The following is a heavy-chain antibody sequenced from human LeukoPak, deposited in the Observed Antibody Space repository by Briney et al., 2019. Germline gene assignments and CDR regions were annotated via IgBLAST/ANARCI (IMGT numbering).Heavy chain of an antibody. CDR3: ARQGSSWPYYYYYYMDV. CDR2: IYYSGST. J-gene: IGHJ6*03. D-gene: IGHD6-13*01. Sequence: SETLSLTCAVYGGSFSGYYWGWIRQPPGKGLEWIGSIYYSGSTYYNPSLKSRVTISVDTSKNQFSLKLSSVTAADTAVYYCARQGSSWPYYYYYYMDVWGKGTTVTISS. V-gene: IGHV4-39*01. CDR1: GGSFSGYY.